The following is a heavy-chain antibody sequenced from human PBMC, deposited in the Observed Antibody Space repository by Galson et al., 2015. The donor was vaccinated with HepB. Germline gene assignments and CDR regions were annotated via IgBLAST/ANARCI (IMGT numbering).Heavy chain of an antibody. CDR2: TYYRSKWYN. D-gene: IGHD6-13*01. Sequence: CAISGDSVSSNSAAWNWIMQSPSRGLEWLGRTYYRSKWYNDYAVSVKSRITINPDTSKNQFSLQLNSVTPEDTAVYYCARDRSIAAAGTLFPRPKKSGSYWYFDLWGRGTLVTVSS. V-gene: IGHV6-1*01. CDR1: GDSVSSNSAA. CDR3: ARDRSIAAAGTLFPRPKKSGSYWYFDL. J-gene: IGHJ2*01.